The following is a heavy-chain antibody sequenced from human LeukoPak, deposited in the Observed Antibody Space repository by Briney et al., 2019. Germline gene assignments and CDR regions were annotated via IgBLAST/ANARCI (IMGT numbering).Heavy chain of an antibody. CDR3: ARDPHEFSSGWSQFDY. CDR1: GYSFTGYY. CDR2: INPNSGGT. J-gene: IGHJ4*02. D-gene: IGHD6-19*01. Sequence: ASVKVSCKASGYSFTGYYIHWVRQAPGQGLEWMGWINPNSGGTNYAQNFQGRVTMTRDTSISTAYMGLSRLRSDDRAVYYCARDPHEFSSGWSQFDYWGQGTLVTVSS. V-gene: IGHV1-2*02.